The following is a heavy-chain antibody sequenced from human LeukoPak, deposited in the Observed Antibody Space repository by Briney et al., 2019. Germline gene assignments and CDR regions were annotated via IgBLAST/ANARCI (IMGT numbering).Heavy chain of an antibody. J-gene: IGHJ5*02. CDR1: GFTFGDYA. D-gene: IGHD3-3*01. CDR2: INHSGST. Sequence: GSLRLSCTASGFTFGDYAMSWVRQPPGKGLEWIGEINHSGSTNYNPSLKSRVTISVDTSKNQFSLKLSSVTAADTAVYYCARAQSPSYYDFWSGYYSWFDPWGQGTLVTVSS. CDR3: ARAQSPSYYDFWSGYYSWFDP. V-gene: IGHV4-34*01.